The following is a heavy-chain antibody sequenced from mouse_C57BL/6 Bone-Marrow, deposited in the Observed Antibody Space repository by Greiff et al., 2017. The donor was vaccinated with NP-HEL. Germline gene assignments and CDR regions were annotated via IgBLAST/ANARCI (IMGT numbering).Heavy chain of an antibody. CDR3: AKRYYGSRWAMDY. J-gene: IGHJ4*01. Sequence: VAPSQSLSITCTVSGFSLTRYGVDWVRQPPGKGLEWLGVIWGGGSTNYNSALMSRLSISKDNSKSQVFLKMNSLQTDDTAMYYCAKRYYGSRWAMDYWGQGTSVTVSS. CDR2: IWGGGST. CDR1: GFSLTRYG. D-gene: IGHD1-1*01. V-gene: IGHV2-9*01.